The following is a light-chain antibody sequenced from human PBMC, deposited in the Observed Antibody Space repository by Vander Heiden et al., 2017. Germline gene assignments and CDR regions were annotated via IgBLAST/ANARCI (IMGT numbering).Light chain of an antibody. CDR1: SSDVGGYNY. J-gene: IGLJ3*02. V-gene: IGLV2-14*03. Sequence: QSALTQPASVSGSPGQSITISCTGTSSDVGGYNYVSWYQQHPGKAPKVMIYDVSYRPSGVSSRFSGSKSGNTASLTISGLLAEDEADYYCSSDTSSHTLVFGRGTKLTVL. CDR3: SSDTSSHTLV. CDR2: DVS.